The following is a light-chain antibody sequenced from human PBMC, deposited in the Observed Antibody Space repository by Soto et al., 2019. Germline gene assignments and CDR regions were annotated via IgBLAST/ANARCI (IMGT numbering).Light chain of an antibody. CDR3: QQYNHYPTT. J-gene: IGKJ1*01. CDR1: QSITDL. Sequence: DIQMTQSPSTLSASVGDRVTITCRASQSITDLLAWYQQKPGKAPNLLIYKASRLESGVPSRFSGSGSETEFTLTVSSLQPDDFATYYCQQYNHYPTTFGQGTKVQIK. CDR2: KAS. V-gene: IGKV1-5*03.